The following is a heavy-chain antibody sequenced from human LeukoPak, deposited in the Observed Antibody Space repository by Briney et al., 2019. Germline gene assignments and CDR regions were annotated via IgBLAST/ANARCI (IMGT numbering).Heavy chain of an antibody. CDR3: ARGVTYYYDSSGY. CDR2: ISSSSSYI. Sequence: GGSLRLSCAASGFTFSSYRMNWVRQAPGRGLEWVSSISSSSSYIYYADSVKGRFTISRDNAKNSLYLQMNSLRAEDTAVYYCARGVTYYYDSSGYWGQGTLVTVSS. CDR1: GFTFSSYR. D-gene: IGHD3-22*01. J-gene: IGHJ4*02. V-gene: IGHV3-21*01.